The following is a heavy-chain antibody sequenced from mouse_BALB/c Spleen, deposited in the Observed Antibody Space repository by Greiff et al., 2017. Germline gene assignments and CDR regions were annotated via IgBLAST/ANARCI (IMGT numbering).Heavy chain of an antibody. CDR2: IWAGGST. CDR3: ARSWVRGYAMDY. J-gene: IGHJ4*01. Sequence: VKLVESGPGLVAPSQSLSITCTVSGFSLTSYGVHWVRQPPGKGLEWVGVIWAGGSTNYNSALMSRLSISKDNSKSQVFLKMNSLQTDDTAMYYCARSWVRGYAMDYWGQGTSVTVSS. V-gene: IGHV2-9*02. D-gene: IGHD2-14*01. CDR1: GFSLTSYG.